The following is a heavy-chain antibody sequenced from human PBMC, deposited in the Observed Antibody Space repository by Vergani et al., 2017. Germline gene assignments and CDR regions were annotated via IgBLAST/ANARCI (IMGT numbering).Heavy chain of an antibody. V-gene: IGHV4-38-2*01. J-gene: IGHJ4*02. CDR3: AGHNLWCDSQTGMDV. CDR1: GYSISSGSY. D-gene: IGHD3-3*01. Sequence: QVQLQESGPGLVKPSETLSLTCAVSGYSISSGSYWAWIRQPPGKGLEWIGSIFHSGTTHYNPSIESLVTISVDTSRNQFSLRLISVTAADTAVYYCAGHNLWCDSQTGMDVWGLGTLVIISS. CDR2: IFHSGTT.